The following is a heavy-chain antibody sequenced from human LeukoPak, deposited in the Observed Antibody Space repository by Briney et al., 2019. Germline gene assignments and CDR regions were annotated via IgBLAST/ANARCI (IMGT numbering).Heavy chain of an antibody. V-gene: IGHV4-61*09. Sequence: SETLYLTCTVSGDSVIIDNYYWSWIRQPAGKGLEWIGHIYTSGTTTYNPSLKNRVTISVDTSESQFSLELRSVTAADTAIYYCARWPWYSTPPYFDSWGQGALVTVSA. CDR1: GDSVIIDNYY. J-gene: IGHJ4*02. D-gene: IGHD1-26*01. CDR2: IYTSGTT. CDR3: ARWPWYSTPPYFDS.